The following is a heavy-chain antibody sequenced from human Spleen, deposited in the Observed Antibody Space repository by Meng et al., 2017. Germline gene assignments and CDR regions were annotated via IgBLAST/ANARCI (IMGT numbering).Heavy chain of an antibody. CDR1: GGTLSNFA. Sequence: QLQLVQHGAEVKEPGSSVKFSCEASGGTLSNFAIIWVRQAPGQGLEWMGGIIPIFATTNYAQKFQGRVTITADRSTATAYMDLSSLRSEDTAVYYCARDNSGWAIDYWGQGTLVTVSS. CDR2: IIPIFATT. CDR3: ARDNSGWAIDY. J-gene: IGHJ4*02. D-gene: IGHD6-19*01. V-gene: IGHV1-69*06.